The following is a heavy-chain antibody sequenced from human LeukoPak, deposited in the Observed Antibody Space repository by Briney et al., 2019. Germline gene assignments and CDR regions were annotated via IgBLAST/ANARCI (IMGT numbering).Heavy chain of an antibody. Sequence: SETLSLTCTISGGSVSDYYWSWIRQSPGKGLERIGYIYHTGSTSYSPSLKSRVTISADTSQNQFSLKLSSVTAADTAVYYCASRKLGNDYWGQGTLVTVSS. V-gene: IGHV4-59*02. D-gene: IGHD7-27*01. J-gene: IGHJ4*02. CDR3: ASRKLGNDY. CDR2: IYHTGST. CDR1: GGSVSDYY.